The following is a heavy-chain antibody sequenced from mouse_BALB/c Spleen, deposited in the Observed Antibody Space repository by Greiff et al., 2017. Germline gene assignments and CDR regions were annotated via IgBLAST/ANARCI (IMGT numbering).Heavy chain of an antibody. J-gene: IGHJ2*01. V-gene: IGHV3-2*02. CDR2: ISYSGST. CDR3: ARDGRDYFDY. D-gene: IGHD2-3*01. Sequence: EVKLEESGPGLVKPSQSLSLTCTVTGYSITSDYAWNWIRQFPGNKLEWMGYISYSGSTSYNPSLKSRISITRDTSKNQFFLQLNSVTTEDTATYYCARDGRDYFDYWGQGTTLTVSS. CDR1: GYSITSDYA.